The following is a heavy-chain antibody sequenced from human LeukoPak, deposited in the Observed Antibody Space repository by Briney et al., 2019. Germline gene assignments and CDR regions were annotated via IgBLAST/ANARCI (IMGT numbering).Heavy chain of an antibody. D-gene: IGHD3-22*01. CDR1: GFTVSSNY. CDR2: ICSGGST. V-gene: IGHV3-66*02. Sequence: PGGSLRLSCAASGFTVSSNYMSWVRQAPGKGLEWVSVICSGGSTYYADSVKGRFTISRDNSKNTLYLQMNSLRAEDTAVYYCARDQYYYDGSGYGDAFDIWGQGTMVTVSS. J-gene: IGHJ3*02. CDR3: ARDQYYYDGSGYGDAFDI.